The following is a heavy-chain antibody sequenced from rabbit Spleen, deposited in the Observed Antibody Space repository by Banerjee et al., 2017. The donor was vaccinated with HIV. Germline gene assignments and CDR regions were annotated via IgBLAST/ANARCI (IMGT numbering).Heavy chain of an antibody. CDR2: IDPVFGST. CDR1: GFNLSSYY. V-gene: IGHV1S7*01. CDR3: ARDGAGSSYFYL. D-gene: IGHD8-1*01. J-gene: IGHJ4*01. Sequence: QLKESGGGLVQPGGSLKLFCKASGFNLSSYYMNWVRQAPGKGLEWIGYIDPVFGSTYYANWVDGRFTISSHNAQNTLYLQLNSLTAADTATYFCARDGAGSSYFYLWGPGTLVTVS.